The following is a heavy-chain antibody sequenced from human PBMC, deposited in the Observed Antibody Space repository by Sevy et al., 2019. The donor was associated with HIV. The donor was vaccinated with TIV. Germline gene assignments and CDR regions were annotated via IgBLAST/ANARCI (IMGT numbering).Heavy chain of an antibody. D-gene: IGHD3-10*01. V-gene: IGHV3-23*01. CDR2: ISGSGGST. CDR1: GFIFNSYA. Sequence: GGSLRLSCVASGFIFNSYAMNWVRQAPGKGLEWVSSISGSGGSTYYGDCAKGRFSISRENFNNRVFLEMNTLRADDTAVYYCARGYGSGSPPDYWGQGTLVTVSS. J-gene: IGHJ4*02. CDR3: ARGYGSGSPPDY.